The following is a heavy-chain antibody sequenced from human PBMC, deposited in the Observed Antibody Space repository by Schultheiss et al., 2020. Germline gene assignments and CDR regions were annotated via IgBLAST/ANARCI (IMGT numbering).Heavy chain of an antibody. V-gene: IGHV1-18*04. CDR1: GYTFTSYG. Sequence: ASVKVSCKASGYTFTSYGISWVRQAPGQGLEWMGWINPYNDNTHYAQKFRGRVTITSDRSVSTAYMELSSLRSEDTAVYYCAREGRRAVSPGSYYYYYMDVWGKGTTVTVSS. CDR3: AREGRRAVSPGSYYYYYMDV. J-gene: IGHJ6*03. D-gene: IGHD4-17*01. CDR2: INPYNDNT.